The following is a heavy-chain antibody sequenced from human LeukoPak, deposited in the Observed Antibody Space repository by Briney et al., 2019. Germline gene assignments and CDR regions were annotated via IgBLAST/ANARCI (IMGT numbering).Heavy chain of an antibody. V-gene: IGHV3-48*04. D-gene: IGHD3-3*01. CDR2: ISSSGSTI. J-gene: IGHJ5*02. Sequence: PGGSLRLSCAASGFTFSSYSMNWVRQAPGKGLEWVSYISSSGSTIYYADSVKGRFTISRDNAKNSLYLQMNSLRAEDTAVYYCAKKTDFWSGYFASWGQGTLVTVSS. CDR1: GFTFSSYS. CDR3: AKKTDFWSGYFAS.